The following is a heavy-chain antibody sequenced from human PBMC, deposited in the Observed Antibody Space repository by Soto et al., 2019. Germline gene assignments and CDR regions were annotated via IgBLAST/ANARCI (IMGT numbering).Heavy chain of an antibody. CDR2: IYHGGTT. D-gene: IGHD1-26*01. V-gene: IGHV4-38-2*02. J-gene: IGHJ4*03. CDR3: ARVHVMVVGGSTFDX. Sequence: SETLSLTFTVSGDSISSGSYWGWIRQPPGDGPEWISSIYHGGTTFYNPSLKSRISISVDTSKNQFSLRLTSVTAAETATYYCARVHVMVVGGSTFDXWGPGTLVTVSX. CDR1: GDSISSGSY.